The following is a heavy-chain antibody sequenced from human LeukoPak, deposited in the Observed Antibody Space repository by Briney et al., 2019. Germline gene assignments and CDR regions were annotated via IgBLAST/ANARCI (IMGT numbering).Heavy chain of an antibody. CDR2: ISYDGSDK. CDR1: GFTFSSYA. Sequence: GGSLRLSCAASGFTFSSYAMYWVRQAPGKGLEWVAVISYDGSDKFYADSVKGRFTISRDISKNTVYLQMNSLRAEDTAVYYCARRAGGYSHPYDYWGQGILVTVSS. CDR3: ARRAGGYSHPYDY. D-gene: IGHD4-23*01. V-gene: IGHV3-30*14. J-gene: IGHJ4*02.